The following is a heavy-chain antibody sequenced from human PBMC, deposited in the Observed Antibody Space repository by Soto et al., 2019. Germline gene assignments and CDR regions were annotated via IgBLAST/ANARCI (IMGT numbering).Heavy chain of an antibody. V-gene: IGHV1-18*01. CDR2: ISAYNGNT. Sequence: GGSVKMSCKASGSPFTSQGISSARQAPGQGLEWMGWISAYNGNTNYAQKLQGRVTMTADTSTSTAYMELRSLRSDDTAVYYRARGLEYSDSSGYPSWGQGTMVTGSS. CDR1: GSPFTSQG. D-gene: IGHD3-22*01. CDR3: ARGLEYSDSSGYPS. J-gene: IGHJ5*02.